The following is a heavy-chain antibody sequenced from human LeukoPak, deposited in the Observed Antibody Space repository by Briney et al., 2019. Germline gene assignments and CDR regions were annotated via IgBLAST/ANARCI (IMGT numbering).Heavy chain of an antibody. CDR3: ARDTSMATVDY. CDR1: GYIFTGYY. V-gene: IGHV1-2*02. CDR2: INPNSGGT. D-gene: IGHD5-18*01. J-gene: IGHJ4*02. Sequence: ASVKVSCKASGYIFTGYYMHWVRQAPGQGLEWMGWINPNSGGTNYAQKFQGRVTMTRDTSINTAYMELSRLRSDDTAVYYCARDTSMATVDYWGQGTLVTVSS.